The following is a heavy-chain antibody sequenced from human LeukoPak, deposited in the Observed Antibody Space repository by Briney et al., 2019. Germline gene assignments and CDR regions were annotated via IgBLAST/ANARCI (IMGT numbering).Heavy chain of an antibody. V-gene: IGHV3-30*02. Sequence: GESLRLSCAASGFTFSSYGMHWVRQAPGKGLEWVAFIRYDGSNKYYADSVKGRFTISRDNSKNTLYLQMNSLRAEDTAVYYCAKGSDFWSGYSIDYWGQGTLVTVSS. CDR1: GFTFSSYG. D-gene: IGHD3-3*01. CDR3: AKGSDFWSGYSIDY. CDR2: IRYDGSNK. J-gene: IGHJ4*02.